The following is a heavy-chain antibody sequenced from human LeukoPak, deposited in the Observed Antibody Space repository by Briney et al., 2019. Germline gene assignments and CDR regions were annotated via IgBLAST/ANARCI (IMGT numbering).Heavy chain of an antibody. CDR2: ISSSGSTI. CDR3: AELGITMIGGV. D-gene: IGHD3-10*02. V-gene: IGHV3-48*03. Sequence: GGSLRLSYAASGFTFSSYEMNWVRQAPGKGLEWVSYISSSGSTIYYADSVKGRFTIARDNAKNSLYLQMNSLRAEDTAVYYCAELGITMIGGVWGKGTTVTISS. CDR1: GFTFSSYE. J-gene: IGHJ6*04.